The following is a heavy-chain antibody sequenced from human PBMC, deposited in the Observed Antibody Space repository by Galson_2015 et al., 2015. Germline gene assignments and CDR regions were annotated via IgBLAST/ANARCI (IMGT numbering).Heavy chain of an antibody. CDR1: GYTFTSYG. CDR2: ISAYNGNT. Sequence: SVKVSCKASGYTFTSYGISWVRQAPGQGLEWMGWISAYNGNTNYAQKLQGRVTMTTDTSTSTAYMELRSLRSDDTAVYYCARDQPTMVQGVDFDYWGQGTLVTVSS. V-gene: IGHV1-18*01. J-gene: IGHJ4*02. CDR3: ARDQPTMVQGVDFDY. D-gene: IGHD3-10*01.